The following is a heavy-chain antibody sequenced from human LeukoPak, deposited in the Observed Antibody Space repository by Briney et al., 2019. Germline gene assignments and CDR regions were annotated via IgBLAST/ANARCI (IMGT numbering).Heavy chain of an antibody. CDR3: ASRSPWFGESWGLW. CDR2: INPNSGGT. CDR1: GYTFTGYY. J-gene: IGHJ4*02. Sequence: GASVKVSCKASGYTFTGYYMHWVRQAPGQGLEWMGWINPNSGGTNYAQKFQGRVTMTRDTSISTAYMELSRLRSDDTAVYYCASRSPWFGESWGLWWGQGTLVTVSS. D-gene: IGHD3-10*01. V-gene: IGHV1-2*02.